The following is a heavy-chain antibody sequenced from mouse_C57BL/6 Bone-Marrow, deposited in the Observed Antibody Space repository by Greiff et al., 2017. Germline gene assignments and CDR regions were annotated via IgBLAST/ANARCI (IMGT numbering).Heavy chain of an antibody. CDR3: TIYSNYDAMDY. D-gene: IGHD2-5*01. V-gene: IGHV14-4*01. CDR1: GFNIKDDY. Sequence: VPLKQSGAELVRPGASVKLSCTASGFNIKDDYMHWVKQRPEQGLEWIGWIDPENGDTEYASKFQGNATITADTSSNTAYLQLSSLTSEDTAVYYCTIYSNYDAMDYWGQGTSVTVSS. J-gene: IGHJ4*01. CDR2: IDPENGDT.